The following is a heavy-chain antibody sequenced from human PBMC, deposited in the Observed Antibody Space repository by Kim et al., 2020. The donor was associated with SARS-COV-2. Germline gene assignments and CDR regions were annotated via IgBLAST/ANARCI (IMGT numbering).Heavy chain of an antibody. CDR2: IYYSGNT. J-gene: IGHJ4*02. D-gene: IGHD2-21*02. V-gene: IGHV4-39*01. CDR3: ARHSKNCGNDCYPGRFDY. Sequence: SETLSLTCTVSGGSISSNHYYWGWIRQPPEKGLEWIGSIYYSGNTYYNASLESRISISADTSRNRFSLKLSSVTAADTAVYYCARHSKNCGNDCYPGRFDYWGQGALVTVSS. CDR1: GGSISSNHYY.